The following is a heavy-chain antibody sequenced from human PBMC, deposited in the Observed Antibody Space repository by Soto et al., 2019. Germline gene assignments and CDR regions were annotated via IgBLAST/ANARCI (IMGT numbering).Heavy chain of an antibody. V-gene: IGHV3-21*01. CDR1: GFTFSSYS. J-gene: IGHJ3*02. CDR3: ASTKSDYYGSGPDAFDI. Sequence: GSLRLSCAASGFTFSSYSMNWVRQAPGKGLEWVSSISSSSSYIYYADSVKGRFTISRDNAKNSLYLQMNSLRAEDTAVYYCASTKSDYYGSGPDAFDIWGQGTMVTVSS. D-gene: IGHD3-10*01. CDR2: ISSSSSYI.